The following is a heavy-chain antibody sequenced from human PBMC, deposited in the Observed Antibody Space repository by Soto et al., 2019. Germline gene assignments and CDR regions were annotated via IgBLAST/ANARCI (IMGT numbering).Heavy chain of an antibody. CDR3: ARIIVGSSSWYRYYYYYGMDV. J-gene: IGHJ6*02. Sequence: PSETLSLTCAVYGGSFSGYYWSWIRQPPGKGLEWIGEINHSGSTNYNPSLKSRVTISVDTSKNQFSLKLSPVTAADTAVYYCARIIVGSSSWYRYYYYYGMDVWGQGTTVTVSS. V-gene: IGHV4-34*01. D-gene: IGHD6-13*01. CDR2: INHSGST. CDR1: GGSFSGYY.